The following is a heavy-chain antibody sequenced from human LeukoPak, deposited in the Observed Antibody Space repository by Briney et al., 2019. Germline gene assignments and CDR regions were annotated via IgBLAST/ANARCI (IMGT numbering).Heavy chain of an antibody. CDR3: AREIFNGFDI. CDR1: GFSFNNYW. CDR2: IKQDGSEK. Sequence: GGSLRLSCAASGFSFNNYWMNWVRQAPGKGLEWVASIKQDGSEKYYVDSVKGRFTISRDNSKNTLFLQMNSLRAEDTAVYYCAREIFNGFDIWGQGTMVTVSS. J-gene: IGHJ3*02. V-gene: IGHV3-7*01.